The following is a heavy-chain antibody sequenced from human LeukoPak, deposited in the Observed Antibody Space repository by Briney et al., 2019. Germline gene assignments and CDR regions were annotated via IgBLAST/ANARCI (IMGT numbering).Heavy chain of an antibody. V-gene: IGHV3-23*01. J-gene: IGHJ4*02. CDR1: GFTFSSYA. Sequence: PGGSLRLSCAASGFTFSSYAMSWVRQAPGKGLEWVSAISGSGGSTYYADSVKGRFTISRDNSKNTLYLQMNSLRAEDTAVYYCAKDTGRGYSGYDCFDYWGQGTLVTVSS. D-gene: IGHD5-12*01. CDR2: ISGSGGST. CDR3: AKDTGRGYSGYDCFDY.